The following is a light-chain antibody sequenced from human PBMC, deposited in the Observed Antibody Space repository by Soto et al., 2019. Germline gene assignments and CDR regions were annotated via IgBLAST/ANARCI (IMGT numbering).Light chain of an antibody. CDR1: HIISWL. CDR3: QQYNSYPWT. J-gene: IGKJ1*01. Sequence: DIQMTQSPSTLSASVGDRVTITCRASHIISWLFSFYQQKPWKAPKLLIYEASILERGVPSRFSGSGSGTQFTLTISSLQPDDFATYYCQQYNSYPWTFGQGTKVDIK. V-gene: IGKV1-5*03. CDR2: EAS.